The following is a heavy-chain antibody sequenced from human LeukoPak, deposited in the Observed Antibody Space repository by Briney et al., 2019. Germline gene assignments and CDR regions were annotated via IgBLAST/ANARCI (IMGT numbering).Heavy chain of an antibody. CDR1: GYTFTGYY. Sequence: ASVKVSRKASGYTFTGYYMHWVRQAPGQGLEWMGWINPNSGGTNYAQKFQGRVTMTRDTSISTAYMGLSRLRSDDTAVYYCARVRENDILTGYYSGLVYWGQGTLVTVSS. V-gene: IGHV1-2*02. CDR2: INPNSGGT. D-gene: IGHD3-9*01. CDR3: ARVRENDILTGYYSGLVY. J-gene: IGHJ4*02.